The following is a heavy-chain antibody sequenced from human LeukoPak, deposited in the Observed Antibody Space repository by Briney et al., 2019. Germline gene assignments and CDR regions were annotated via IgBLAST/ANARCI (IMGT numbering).Heavy chain of an antibody. Sequence: GESLKISCKGSGYSFTSYWIGWVRQMPGKGLEWMGIIYPGDSDTRYSPSFQGQVTISADKSISTAYLQWSSLRSEDTAVYYCAGDYYDIIGYYTYWGQGTLVTVSS. CDR2: IYPGDSDT. J-gene: IGHJ4*02. CDR3: AGDYYDIIGYYTY. D-gene: IGHD3-22*01. V-gene: IGHV5-51*01. CDR1: GYSFTSYW.